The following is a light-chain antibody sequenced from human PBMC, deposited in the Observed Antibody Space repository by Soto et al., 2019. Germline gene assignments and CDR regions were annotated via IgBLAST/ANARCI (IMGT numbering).Light chain of an antibody. CDR3: MQGSHWPLT. V-gene: IGKV2-30*01. CDR2: QVS. Sequence: DVVLTQSPLSLPVTLGQPASISCRSSQSLVSSNGNTFLNWFQQRPGQSPRRLIYQVSNRDSGXXXXXXGSGSGTDFTLKISRVEAEDVGVYYCMQGSHWPLTFGGGTKVEIK. J-gene: IGKJ4*01. CDR1: QSLVSSNGNTF.